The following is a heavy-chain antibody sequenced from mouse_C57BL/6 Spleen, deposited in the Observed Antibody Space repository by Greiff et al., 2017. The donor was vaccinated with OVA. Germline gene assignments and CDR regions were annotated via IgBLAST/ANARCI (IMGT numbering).Heavy chain of an antibody. CDR2: INPNNGGT. V-gene: IGHV1-22*01. CDR1: GYTFTDYN. D-gene: IGHD2-3*01. J-gene: IGHJ2*01. CDR3: ARWEGYYEGSYFDY. Sequence: EVQLQESGPELVKPGASVKMSCKASGYTFTDYNMHWVKQSHGKSLEWIGYINPNNGGTSYNQKFKGKATLTVNKSSSTAYMELRSLTSEDSAVYYCARWEGYYEGSYFDYWGQGTTLTVSS.